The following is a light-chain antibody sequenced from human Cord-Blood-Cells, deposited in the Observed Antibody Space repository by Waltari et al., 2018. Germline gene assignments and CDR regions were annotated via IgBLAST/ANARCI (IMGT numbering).Light chain of an antibody. CDR3: AAWDDSLNGWV. J-gene: IGLJ3*02. Sequence: QSVLTQPPSASGTPGQRVTIPCSGSSSNIGSNTVTWYQQLPGTAPKLLLYSNNQRPSGVPDRFSGSKSGTSASLAISGLQSEDEADYYCAAWDDSLNGWVFGGGTKLTVL. CDR1: SSNIGSNT. V-gene: IGLV1-44*01. CDR2: SNN.